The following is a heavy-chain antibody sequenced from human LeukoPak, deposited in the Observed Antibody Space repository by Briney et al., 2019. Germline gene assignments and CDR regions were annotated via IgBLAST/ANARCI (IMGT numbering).Heavy chain of an antibody. Sequence: GGSLRLSCAGSGFTVSSIYISWVRQAPGKGLEWVSVIYSGGNTYYADSVKGRFTISRDNSKNTLFLQMNNLRAEDTAVYYCATVYYYYYYMDVWGKGTTVTISS. CDR1: GFTVSSIY. CDR3: ATVYYYYYYMDV. V-gene: IGHV3-66*01. CDR2: IYSGGNT. J-gene: IGHJ6*03.